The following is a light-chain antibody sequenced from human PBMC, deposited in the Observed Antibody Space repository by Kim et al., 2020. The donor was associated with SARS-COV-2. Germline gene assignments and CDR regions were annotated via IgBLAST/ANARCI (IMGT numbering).Light chain of an antibody. J-gene: IGKJ1*01. V-gene: IGKV3-20*01. Sequence: SSGERATLSCRASQSGSSSYLAWYQQKPGQAPRLLIYGASSRATGIPDRFSGSGSGTDFTLTISRLEPEDFAVYYCQQYGSSPGTFGQGTKVDIK. CDR1: QSGSSSY. CDR2: GAS. CDR3: QQYGSSPGT.